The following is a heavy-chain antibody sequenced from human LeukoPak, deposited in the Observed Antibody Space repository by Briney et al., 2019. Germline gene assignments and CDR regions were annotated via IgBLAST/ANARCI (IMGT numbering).Heavy chain of an antibody. CDR1: GFTFSNAW. CDR3: ASYGSGSHDY. D-gene: IGHD3-10*01. J-gene: IGHJ4*02. Sequence: GGSLRLSCAASGFTFSNAWMSWVRQAPGKGLEWVGRIKTKTEGGTTYYAAPVKGRFTISRDDSKTTVELQMNSLKTEDTAVYYCASYGSGSHDYWGQGSLVTVSS. CDR2: IKTKTEGGTT. V-gene: IGHV3-15*01.